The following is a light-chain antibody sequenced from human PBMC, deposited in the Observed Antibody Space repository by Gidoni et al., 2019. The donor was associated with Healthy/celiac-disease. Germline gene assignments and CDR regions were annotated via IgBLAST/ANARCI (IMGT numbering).Light chain of an antibody. J-gene: IGKJ2*01. Sequence: EIVLTQSPGTLSLSPGERATLSCRASQSVRSFYLAWYQQKPGQAPRLLIYGALSRATGIPDRFSGTGSGTDFTLTISRLEPEDFAVYYCQQYYSSPYTFGHGTKLEI. V-gene: IGKV3-20*01. CDR3: QQYYSSPYT. CDR1: QSVRSFY. CDR2: GAL.